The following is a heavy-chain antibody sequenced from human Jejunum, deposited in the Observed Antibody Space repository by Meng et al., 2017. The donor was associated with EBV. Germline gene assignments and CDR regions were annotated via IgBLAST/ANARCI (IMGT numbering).Heavy chain of an antibody. CDR3: ARRVDLGVTAHFDY. CDR1: VGSFSGYS. Sequence: QVLLKQWGAGLLNPSATLVLSCAVYVGSFSGYSWSWIRQSPGKGLEWIGEINHSGSTNYNPSLKSRVTILVDTSKNQFSLKVNSVTAADTAVYYCARRVDLGVTAHFDYWGQGTLVTVSS. J-gene: IGHJ4*02. D-gene: IGHD2-21*02. CDR2: INHSGST. V-gene: IGHV4-34*01.